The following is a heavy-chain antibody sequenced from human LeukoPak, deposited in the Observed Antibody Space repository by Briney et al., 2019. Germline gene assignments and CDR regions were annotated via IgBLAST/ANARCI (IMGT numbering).Heavy chain of an antibody. Sequence: SETLSLTCTVSVGSISSSSYYWGWIRQPPGKGLEWIGCIYYSGSTYYNPSLKSRVTISVDTSKNQFSLKLSSVTAADTAVYYCRRVSSGSYSFGYWGQGTLVTVSS. V-gene: IGHV4-39*07. CDR1: VGSISSSSYY. J-gene: IGHJ4*02. CDR2: IYYSGST. CDR3: RRVSSGSYSFGY. D-gene: IGHD1-26*01.